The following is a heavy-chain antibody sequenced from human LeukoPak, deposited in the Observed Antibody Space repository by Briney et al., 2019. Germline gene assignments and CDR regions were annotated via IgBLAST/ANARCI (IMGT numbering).Heavy chain of an antibody. D-gene: IGHD3-10*01. Sequence: GGSLRLSCAASGFTFSSYAVSWVRQAPGKGLEWVSAISGSGGSTYYADSVKGRFTISRDNSKNTLYLQMNSLRAEDTAVYYCAKTMVRGVIITNFDYWGQGTLVTVSS. V-gene: IGHV3-23*01. CDR1: GFTFSSYA. CDR3: AKTMVRGVIITNFDY. J-gene: IGHJ4*02. CDR2: ISGSGGST.